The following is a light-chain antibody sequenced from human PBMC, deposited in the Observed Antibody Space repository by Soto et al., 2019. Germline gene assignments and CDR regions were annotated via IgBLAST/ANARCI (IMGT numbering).Light chain of an antibody. J-gene: IGKJ4*01. CDR3: QQRSNWPLT. V-gene: IGKV3D-20*02. CDR2: GVS. Sequence: ENVLTQSPGTLSLSPGERATLSCRASQSVTNSFFAWYQQKPGQGPRLLIYGVSSRATGIPDRFSGSGSGTDFTLTISRLEPEDFAVYYCQQRSNWPLTFGGGTKVEIK. CDR1: QSVTNSF.